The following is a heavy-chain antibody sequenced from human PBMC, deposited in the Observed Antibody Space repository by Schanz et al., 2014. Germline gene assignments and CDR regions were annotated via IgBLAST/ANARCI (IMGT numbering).Heavy chain of an antibody. J-gene: IGHJ4*02. D-gene: IGHD2-2*01. Sequence: EVHLLESGGGVVQPGRSLRLSCAASGFTFSTHAMSWVRQAPGKGLEWVSAISGSGGSTYYADSVKGRFTISRDNSKNTLYLQMNSLRAEDTAVYYCARGGFFDSTSFDSWGQGTLVTVSS. CDR1: GFTFSTHA. V-gene: IGHV3-23*01. CDR2: ISGSGGST. CDR3: ARGGFFDSTSFDS.